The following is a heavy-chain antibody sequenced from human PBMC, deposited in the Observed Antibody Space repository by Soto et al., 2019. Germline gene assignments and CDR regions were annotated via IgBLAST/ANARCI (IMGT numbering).Heavy chain of an antibody. Sequence: PGKSLKISCKGSGYSFTSYWIGWVRQMPGKGLEWMGIIYPGDSDTRYSPSFQGQVTISADKSISTAYLQWSSLKASDTAMYYCARLSTFGGVIAYYYYGMDVWGQGTTVTVSS. J-gene: IGHJ6*02. CDR3: ARLSTFGGVIAYYYYGMDV. CDR2: IYPGDSDT. D-gene: IGHD3-16*02. V-gene: IGHV5-51*03. CDR1: GYSFTSYW.